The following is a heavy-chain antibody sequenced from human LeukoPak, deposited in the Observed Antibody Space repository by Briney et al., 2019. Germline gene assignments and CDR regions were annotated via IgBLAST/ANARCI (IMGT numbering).Heavy chain of an antibody. CDR3: ARAKDTAMVIYY. CDR1: GGSISSYY. CDR2: IYYSGST. V-gene: IGHV4-59*01. D-gene: IGHD5-18*01. Sequence: SETLSLTCTVSGGSISSYYWSWIRQPPGKGLEWIGYIYYSGSTNYNPSLKSRVTISVDTSKNQFSLKLSSVTAADTAVYYCARAKDTAMVIYYWGQGTLVTVSS. J-gene: IGHJ4*02.